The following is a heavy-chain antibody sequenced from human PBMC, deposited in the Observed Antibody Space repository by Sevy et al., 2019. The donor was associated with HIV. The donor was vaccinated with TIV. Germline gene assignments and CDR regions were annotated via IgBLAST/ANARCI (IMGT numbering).Heavy chain of an antibody. CDR3: ARDNATVSRRGLRYYYYGTDV. Sequence: GGSLRLSCAASGFTFSTYWMSWFRQPPGKGLEWVANINEDGTEKFYVDSVKGRFTMSRDNAKNSLYLQMNSLRAEDAAVYYCARDNATVSRRGLRYYYYGTDVWGQGTTVTVSS. V-gene: IGHV3-7*01. CDR1: GFTFSTYW. CDR2: INEDGTEK. J-gene: IGHJ6*02. D-gene: IGHD2-2*01.